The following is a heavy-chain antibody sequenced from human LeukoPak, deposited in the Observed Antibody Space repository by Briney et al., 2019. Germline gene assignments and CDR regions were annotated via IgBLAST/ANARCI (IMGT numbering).Heavy chain of an antibody. CDR1: GFTFSSYG. CDR2: IRYDGSNK. D-gene: IGHD3-9*01. J-gene: IGHJ4*02. V-gene: IGHV3-30*02. CDR3: AKSGTDFDWLFDY. Sequence: GGSLRLSCAASGFTFSSYGMHWVRQAPGKGLEWVAFIRYDGSNKYYADSVKGRFTISRDNSKNTLYLQMNSLRAEDTAVYYCAKSGTDFDWLFDYWGQGTLVTVSS.